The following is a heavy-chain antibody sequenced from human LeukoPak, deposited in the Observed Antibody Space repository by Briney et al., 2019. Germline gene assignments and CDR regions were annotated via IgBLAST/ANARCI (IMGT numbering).Heavy chain of an antibody. CDR2: IYHSGSS. CDR1: GYSISSGYF. Sequence: SETLSLTCAVSGYSISSGYFRGWIRQPPGKGLEWVANIYHSGSSHCNPSLKSRVTISVDTSKNQFSLRLTSVTAADTAVYYCVRAPTTGFGDLFDYWGQGILVTVSS. CDR3: VRAPTTGFGDLFDY. V-gene: IGHV4-38-2*01. D-gene: IGHD3-10*01. J-gene: IGHJ4*02.